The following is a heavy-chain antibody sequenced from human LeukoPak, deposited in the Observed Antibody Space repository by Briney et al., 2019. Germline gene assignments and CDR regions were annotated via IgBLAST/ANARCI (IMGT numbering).Heavy chain of an antibody. CDR2: IESDGSTT. J-gene: IGHJ4*02. Sequence: GGSLRLSCAGSGFTFRDYWMHWVRQAPGKGLVWVSRIESDGSTTRYADSVKGRFTISRDNSKNTLYLQMNSLRAEDTAVYYCAKGDDYFDYWGQGTLVTVSS. V-gene: IGHV3-74*01. CDR3: AKGDDYFDY. CDR1: GFTFRDYW.